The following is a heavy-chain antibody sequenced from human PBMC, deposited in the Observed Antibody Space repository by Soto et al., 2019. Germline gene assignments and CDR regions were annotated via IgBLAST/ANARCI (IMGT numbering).Heavy chain of an antibody. Sequence: QVQLVESGGGVVQPGRSLRLSCAASGFTFSSYGMHWVRQAPGKVLEWVAVIWYDGSNKYYADSVKGRFTISRDNSKNTLYMQMNSQRAEDTAVYYCAREMSGDYKWMNASAIWGQGTMDTVSS. D-gene: IGHD4-17*01. CDR2: IWYDGSNK. CDR1: GFTFSSYG. CDR3: AREMSGDYKWMNASAI. V-gene: IGHV3-33*01. J-gene: IGHJ3*02.